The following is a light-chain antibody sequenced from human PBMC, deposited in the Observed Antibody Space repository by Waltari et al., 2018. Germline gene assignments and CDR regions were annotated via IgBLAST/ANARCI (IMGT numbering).Light chain of an antibody. CDR2: DVS. CDR3: SSYTSISACVL. V-gene: IGLV2-14*03. J-gene: IGLJ3*02. CDR1: RSDVGGYDY. Sequence: QSALTQPASVSGSPGRSITISCTGTRSDVGGYDYVSWYQQHPGKAPKLMIYDVSNRPSGVSNRFSGSKSGNTASLTISGLQAEDEADYYCSSYTSISACVLFGGGTKLTVL.